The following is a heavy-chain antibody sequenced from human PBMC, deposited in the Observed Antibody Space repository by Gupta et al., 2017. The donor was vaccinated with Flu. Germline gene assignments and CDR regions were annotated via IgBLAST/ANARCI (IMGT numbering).Heavy chain of an antibody. CDR1: GFTFSSYE. CDR2: ISSSGSTI. CDR3: ASRVVTDYYGMDV. Sequence: EVQLVESGGGLVQPGGSLRLSCAASGFTFSSYEMNWVRQAPGKGLEWVSYISSSGSTIYYADSVKGRFTISRDNAKNSLYLQMNSLRAEDTAVYYCASRVVTDYYGMDVWGQGTTVTVSS. D-gene: IGHD2-2*01. J-gene: IGHJ6*02. V-gene: IGHV3-48*03.